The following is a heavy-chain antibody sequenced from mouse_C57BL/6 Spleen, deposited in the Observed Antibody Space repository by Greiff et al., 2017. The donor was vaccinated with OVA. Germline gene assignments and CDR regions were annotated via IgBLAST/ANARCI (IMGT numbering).Heavy chain of an antibody. D-gene: IGHD2-14*01. J-gene: IGHJ2*01. V-gene: IGHV2-9-1*01. CDR2: IWTGGGT. Sequence: QVQLKESGPGLVAPSQSLSLTCTFSGFSLTSYAISWVRQPPGKGLELLGVIWTGGGTNYNSAPKSRLSISKDNSKSQVFLKMNSLQTDDTARYDCARNRDRGAWFDYGGQGTTLTVSS. CDR3: ARNRDRGAWFDY. CDR1: GFSLTSYA.